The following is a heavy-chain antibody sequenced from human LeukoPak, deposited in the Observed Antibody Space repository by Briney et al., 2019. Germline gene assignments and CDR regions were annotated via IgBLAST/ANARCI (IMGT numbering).Heavy chain of an antibody. D-gene: IGHD1-7*01. CDR1: GGSISSYY. CDR3: ARGNWNYASFWFDP. CDR2: ISYSGST. V-gene: IGHV4-59*01. Sequence: SETLSLTCAVSGGSISSYYWSWIRQPPGKGLEWIGYISYSGSTNYNPSLKSRVSISVETSKNQFSLKLSSVTAADTAVYYCARGNWNYASFWFDPWGQGTLVTVSS. J-gene: IGHJ5*02.